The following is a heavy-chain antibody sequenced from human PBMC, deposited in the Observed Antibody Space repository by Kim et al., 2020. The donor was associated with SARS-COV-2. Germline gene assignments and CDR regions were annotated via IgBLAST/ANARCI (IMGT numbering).Heavy chain of an antibody. CDR3: ARVGDGEQWLIYYFDY. J-gene: IGHJ4*01. D-gene: IGHD6-19*01. CDR2: ISYDGSNK. V-gene: IGHV3-30*04. CDR1: GFTFSSYA. Sequence: GGSLRLSCAASGFTFSSYAMHWVRQAPGKGLEWVAVISYDGSNKYYADSVKGRFTISRDNSKNTLYLQMNSLRAEDTAVYYCARVGDGEQWLIYYFDYWG.